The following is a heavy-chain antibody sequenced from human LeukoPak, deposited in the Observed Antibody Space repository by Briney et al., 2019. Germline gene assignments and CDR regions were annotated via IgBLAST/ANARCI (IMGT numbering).Heavy chain of an antibody. J-gene: IGHJ4*02. V-gene: IGHV1-24*01. Sequence: GASVKVSCKVSGYTLTELSMHWVRRAPGKGLEWMGGFDPEDGETIYAQKFQGRVTMTEDTSTDTAYMELSSLRSEDTAVYYCATDAHRYDILTGYPDYWGQGTLVTVSS. CDR2: FDPEDGET. D-gene: IGHD3-9*01. CDR1: GYTLTELS. CDR3: ATDAHRYDILTGYPDY.